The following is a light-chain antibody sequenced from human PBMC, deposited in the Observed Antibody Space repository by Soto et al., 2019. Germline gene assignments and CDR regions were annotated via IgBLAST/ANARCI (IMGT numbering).Light chain of an antibody. V-gene: IGKV1-5*03. CDR3: QQYKTNSWT. Sequence: DIQMTQSPSTLSASVGDRVTITCRASQNIDDWLAWYQQKPGKSPKLLIYTASNLQSGVPSRFGGSGSGSDFTLTISNLQPDDFATYYCQQYKTNSWTFGGGTKVDIK. CDR2: TAS. J-gene: IGKJ4*01. CDR1: QNIDDW.